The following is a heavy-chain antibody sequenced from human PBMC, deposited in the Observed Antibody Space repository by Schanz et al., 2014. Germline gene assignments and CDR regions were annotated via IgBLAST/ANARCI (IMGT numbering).Heavy chain of an antibody. D-gene: IGHD1-26*01. Sequence: QVQLVQSGGEVKTPGASVKVSCKASGYTFTRSGISWVRQAPGQGLEWMGWIGGSDGKTNFAQKFQGRVTLTTDTXTXXVYMELRSLTSDDSAVYYCARDRDQWDGNYLDYWGQGTLVTVSS. V-gene: IGHV1-18*01. CDR1: GYTFTRSG. CDR2: IGGSDGKT. J-gene: IGHJ4*02. CDR3: ARDRDQWDGNYLDY.